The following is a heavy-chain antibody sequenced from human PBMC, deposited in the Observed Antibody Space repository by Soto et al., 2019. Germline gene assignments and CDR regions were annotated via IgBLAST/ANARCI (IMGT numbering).Heavy chain of an antibody. D-gene: IGHD3-9*01. CDR2: INAGNGNT. J-gene: IGHJ3*02. CDR1: GYTFTSYA. CDR3: ERDYATLTRYEESDAFDI. V-gene: IGHV1-3*01. Sequence: ASVKVSFKASGYTFTSYAMHWVRQAPGQRLEWMGWINAGNGNTKYSQKFQGRVTITRDTSASTAYMELSSLRSEDTAVYYCERDYATLTRYEESDAFDIWGHGTMVTVSS.